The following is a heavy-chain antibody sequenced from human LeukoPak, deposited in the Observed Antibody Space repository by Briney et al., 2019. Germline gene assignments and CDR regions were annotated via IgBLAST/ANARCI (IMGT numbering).Heavy chain of an antibody. Sequence: GGSLRLSCAASGFTFSSYSMNWVRQAPGKGLEWVSSISSSSSYIYYADSVKGRFTISRDNAKNSLYLQMNSLRAEDTAVYHCARDPRLTDAFDIWGQGTMVTVSS. J-gene: IGHJ3*02. CDR2: ISSSSSYI. D-gene: IGHD3-16*01. CDR3: ARDPRLTDAFDI. CDR1: GFTFSSYS. V-gene: IGHV3-21*01.